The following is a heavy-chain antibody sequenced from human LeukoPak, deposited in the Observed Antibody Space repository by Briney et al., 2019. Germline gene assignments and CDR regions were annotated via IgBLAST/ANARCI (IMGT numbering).Heavy chain of an antibody. CDR1: AFTFSSYS. Sequence: GRSLRLSCAAAAFTFSSYSMNWVRQAPGKGLEWVSSISMSRSYIYYAGSVKGRFTISRDNAKNSLYPQMNSLRAEDTAVYYCARDIPTYSSSWPIDYWGQGTLVTVSS. J-gene: IGHJ4*02. CDR2: ISMSRSYI. D-gene: IGHD6-13*01. CDR3: ARDIPTYSSSWPIDY. V-gene: IGHV3-21*01.